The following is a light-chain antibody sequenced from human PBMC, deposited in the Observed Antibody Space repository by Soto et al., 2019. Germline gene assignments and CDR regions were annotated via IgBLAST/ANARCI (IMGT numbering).Light chain of an antibody. CDR3: QQYGSSGT. V-gene: IGKV3-20*01. CDR2: GES. Sequence: EIVLTQSSGTLSLSPGERATLSCRASQSVSNNYLAWYQQKPGQAPRLLIYGESNRATGIPDRFSGSGSGTDFTLTISRLEPEDFAVYYCQQYGSSGTFGQGTKVDI. CDR1: QSVSNNY. J-gene: IGKJ1*01.